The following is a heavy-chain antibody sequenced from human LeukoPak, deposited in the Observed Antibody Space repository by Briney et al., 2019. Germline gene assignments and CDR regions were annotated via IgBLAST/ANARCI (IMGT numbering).Heavy chain of an antibody. J-gene: IGHJ4*02. D-gene: IGHD5-18*01. Sequence: TGGSLRLSCASSVYTFRTYVMHCVRQAPGKGLEWVAVIWYDGSNKYYADSVKGRFTISRDNSKNRLYLQMNSLRAEDTAVYYGGRTSTAMGRFDYWGQGTLVTVSS. CDR2: IWYDGSNK. CDR3: GRTSTAMGRFDY. V-gene: IGHV3-33*08. CDR1: VYTFRTYV.